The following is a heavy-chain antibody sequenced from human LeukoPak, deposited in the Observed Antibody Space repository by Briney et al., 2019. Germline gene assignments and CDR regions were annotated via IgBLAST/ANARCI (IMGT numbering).Heavy chain of an antibody. CDR3: AKFTTRIVVVVAAYFDY. Sequence: AGGSLRLSCAASGFTFSSYAMSWVRQAPGKGLEWVSAISGSGGSIYYADSVKGRFTISRDNSKNTLYLQMNSLRAEDTAVYYCAKFTTRIVVVVAAYFDYWGQGTLVTVSS. CDR1: GFTFSSYA. CDR2: ISGSGGSI. J-gene: IGHJ4*02. D-gene: IGHD2-15*01. V-gene: IGHV3-23*01.